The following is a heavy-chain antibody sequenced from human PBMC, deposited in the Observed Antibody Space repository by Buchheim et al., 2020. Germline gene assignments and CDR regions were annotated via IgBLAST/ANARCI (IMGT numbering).Heavy chain of an antibody. CDR2: IYSGGST. D-gene: IGHD3-3*01. CDR1: GFTVSSNY. CDR3: ADFWSGYFGYYGMDV. V-gene: IGHV3-66*02. J-gene: IGHJ6*02. Sequence: EVQLVESGGGLVKPGGSLRLSCAASGFTVSSNYMSWVRQAPGKGLEWVSVIYSGGSTYYADSVKGRFTISRDNSKNTLYLQMNSLRAEDTAVYYCADFWSGYFGYYGMDVWGQGTT.